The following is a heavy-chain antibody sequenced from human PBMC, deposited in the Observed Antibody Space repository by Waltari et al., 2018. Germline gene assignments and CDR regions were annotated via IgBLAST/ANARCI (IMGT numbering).Heavy chain of an antibody. V-gene: IGHV7-4-1*02. CDR1: GYTFTDHA. Sequence: QVQLVQSGSELKKPGASVKVSCKASGYTFTDHAMNWVRQAPGQGLQFLGWINPNTKNPFYARGFAGRFVFSLDTSIGTAYMEITSLKTEDTAVYYCARELLGGGAFDSWGQGTLVSVSS. CDR2: INPNTKNP. D-gene: IGHD3-16*01. J-gene: IGHJ4*02. CDR3: ARELLGGGAFDS.